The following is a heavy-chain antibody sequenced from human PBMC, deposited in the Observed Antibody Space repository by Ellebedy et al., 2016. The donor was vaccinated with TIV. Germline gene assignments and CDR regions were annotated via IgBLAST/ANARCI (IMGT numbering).Heavy chain of an antibody. J-gene: IGHJ4*02. D-gene: IGHD3-10*01. CDR1: GFTFSSYS. CDR2: ISDTTTTI. V-gene: IGHV3-48*02. Sequence: GESLKISCAAAGFTFSSYSMNWVRQAPGKGLEGVSFISDTTTTIYYADSVKGRFTISRDSAKNSLYLQMNSLRDEDTAVYYCARSRAIRGVTFDYWGQGTLVTVSS. CDR3: ARSRAIRGVTFDY.